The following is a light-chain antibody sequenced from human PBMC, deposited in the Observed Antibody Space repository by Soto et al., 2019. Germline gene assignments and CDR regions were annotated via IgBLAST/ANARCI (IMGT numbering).Light chain of an antibody. CDR2: VVS. V-gene: IGLV2-14*01. CDR1: SSDVGGYNY. CDR3: SSYRSGGTFV. J-gene: IGLJ1*01. Sequence: QSALTQPASVSGSPGQSIAISCTGTSSDVGGYNYVSWHQQHPGKAPKVLISVVSNRPSGVSNRFSGSKSGNTASLTISGPQAEDEADYYCSSYRSGGTFVFGSGTKLTVL.